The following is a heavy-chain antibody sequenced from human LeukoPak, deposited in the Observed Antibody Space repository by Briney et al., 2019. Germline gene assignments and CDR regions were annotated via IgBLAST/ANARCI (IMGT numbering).Heavy chain of an antibody. CDR2: IYPSGGST. D-gene: IGHD2-15*01. CDR1: GYTFTNYC. CDR3: AKGKVVATADAFDI. Sequence: ASVKVSCKASGYTFTNYCMHWVRQAPGQGLEWMGIIYPSGGSTSYAQNFRGRVTMTRDTSTSTVYMELSSLRSEDTAVYYCAKGKVVATADAFDIWGQGTVVTVSS. V-gene: IGHV1-46*01. J-gene: IGHJ3*02.